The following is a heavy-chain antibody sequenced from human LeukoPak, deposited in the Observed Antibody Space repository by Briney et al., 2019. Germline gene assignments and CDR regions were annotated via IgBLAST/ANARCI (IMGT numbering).Heavy chain of an antibody. CDR1: GGSFSGYY. Sequence: SETLSLTCAVYGGSFSGYYWSWIRQPPGKGLEWIGEINHSGSTNYNPSLKSRVTISVDTSKNQFSLKLSSVTAADTAVYYCARNPGSDYPDWWGQGTLVTVSS. J-gene: IGHJ4*02. D-gene: IGHD4-17*01. CDR3: ARNPGSDYPDW. V-gene: IGHV4-34*01. CDR2: INHSGST.